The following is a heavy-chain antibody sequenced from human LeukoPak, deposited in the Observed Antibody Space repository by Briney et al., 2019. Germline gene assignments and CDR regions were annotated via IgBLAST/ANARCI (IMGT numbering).Heavy chain of an antibody. D-gene: IGHD3-10*01. CDR2: ISGSGGST. V-gene: IGHV3-23*01. CDR3: AKTPYYYGSGNNWFDP. Sequence: GASLRLSCAASGFTFSSYAMSWVRQAPGKGLEWVSAISGSGGSTYYADFVKGRFTISRDNSKNTLYLQMNSLRAEDTAVYYCAKTPYYYGSGNNWFDPWGQGTLVTVSS. CDR1: GFTFSSYA. J-gene: IGHJ5*02.